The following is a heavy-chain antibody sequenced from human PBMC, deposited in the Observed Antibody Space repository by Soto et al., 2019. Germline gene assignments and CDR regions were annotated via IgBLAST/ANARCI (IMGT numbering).Heavy chain of an antibody. CDR3: ARELQAPPGGYYYYGMDV. CDR2: INPNSGGT. Sequence: AASVKVSCKASGYTFTGYYMHWVRQAPGQGLEWMGWINPNSGGTNYAQKFQGWVTMTRDTSISTAYMELSRLRSDDTAVYYCARELQAPPGGYYYYGMDVWGQGTTVTVS. D-gene: IGHD1-1*01. CDR1: GYTFTGYY. J-gene: IGHJ6*02. V-gene: IGHV1-2*04.